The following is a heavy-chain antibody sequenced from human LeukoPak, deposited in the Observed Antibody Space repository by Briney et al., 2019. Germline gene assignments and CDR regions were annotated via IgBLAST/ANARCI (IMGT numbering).Heavy chain of an antibody. V-gene: IGHV3-21*01. D-gene: IGHD6-19*01. J-gene: IGHJ6*03. CDR2: ISSTGTYT. CDR3: ARAVAVAGQYYYYMDV. CDR1: GFSFSRYA. Sequence: GGSLRLSCAASGFSFSRYAMNWVRQAPGKGLEWVSLISSTGTYTYYADSVKGRFTISRDNAKNSLILYMSNLRVEDTAVYYCARAVAVAGQYYYYMDVWGKGTTVTVSS.